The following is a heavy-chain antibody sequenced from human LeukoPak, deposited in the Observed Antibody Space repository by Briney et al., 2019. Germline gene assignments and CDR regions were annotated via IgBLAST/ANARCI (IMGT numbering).Heavy chain of an antibody. D-gene: IGHD5-18*01. Sequence: PSEILSLTCTVSGGSISSGGYYWSWIRQHPGKGLEWIGYIYYSGSTYYNPSLKSRVTISVDTSKNQFSLKLSSVTAADTAVYCCARGLDTAMVRDSWFDPWGQGTLVTVSS. CDR2: IYYSGST. CDR3: ARGLDTAMVRDSWFDP. V-gene: IGHV4-31*03. CDR1: GGSISSGGYY. J-gene: IGHJ5*02.